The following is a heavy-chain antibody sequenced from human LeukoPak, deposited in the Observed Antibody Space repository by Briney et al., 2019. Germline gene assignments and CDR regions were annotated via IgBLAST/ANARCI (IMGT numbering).Heavy chain of an antibody. Sequence: PGGSLRLSCSASGFTFNNYWMHWVRQSPGKGLVWVSRINSDGSSTSYADSVKGRFTISRDNAKNTLYLQMNSLRAEDTAMYYCATNTYADYVSVDIWGQGTMVTVSS. J-gene: IGHJ3*02. CDR2: INSDGSST. V-gene: IGHV3-74*01. D-gene: IGHD2-2*01. CDR1: GFTFNNYW. CDR3: ATNTYADYVSVDI.